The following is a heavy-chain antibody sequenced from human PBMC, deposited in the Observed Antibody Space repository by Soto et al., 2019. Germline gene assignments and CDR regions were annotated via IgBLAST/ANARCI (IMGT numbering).Heavy chain of an antibody. D-gene: IGHD2-2*02. CDR3: ARGRIRYQLLYNSYLPGANTWCFP. CDR1: GGSVSSGGSS. CDR2: ISYSGST. J-gene: IGHJ5*02. Sequence: SGTLSLTCTIFGGSVSSGGSSWSWIRQPPGKGLEWIGYISYSGSTNYNPSLKSRVTISIDTSKKQFSLNLTSVTAADAAVYYCARGRIRYQLLYNSYLPGANTWCFPWGKGTRVPVS. V-gene: IGHV4-61*08.